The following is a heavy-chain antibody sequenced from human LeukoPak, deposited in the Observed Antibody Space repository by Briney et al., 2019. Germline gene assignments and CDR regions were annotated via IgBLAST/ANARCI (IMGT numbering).Heavy chain of an antibody. CDR2: ISGSGGST. CDR1: GFTFSSYE. V-gene: IGHV3-23*01. Sequence: HPGGSLRLSCAASGFTFSSYEMNWVRQAPGKGLEWVSAISGSGGSTYYADSVKGRFTISRDNSKNTLYLQMNSLRAEDTAVYYCARDEGFCSGGRCHISGFDYWGQGALVTVSS. D-gene: IGHD2-15*01. J-gene: IGHJ4*02. CDR3: ARDEGFCSGGRCHISGFDY.